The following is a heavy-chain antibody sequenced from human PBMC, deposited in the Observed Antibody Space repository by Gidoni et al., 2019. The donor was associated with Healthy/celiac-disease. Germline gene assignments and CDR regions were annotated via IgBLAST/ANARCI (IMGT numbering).Heavy chain of an antibody. CDR2: ISGSGGST. J-gene: IGHJ3*02. Sequence: EVHLLESGGGLVQPGGSLTLSCAASGLTFSSYAMSWVRQAPGKGLEWVSAISGSGGSTYYADSVKGRFTISRDNSKNTLYLQMNSLRAEDTAVYYCAKDLEDCGGDCFDAFDIWGQGTMVTVSS. V-gene: IGHV3-23*01. CDR1: GLTFSSYA. D-gene: IGHD2-21*02. CDR3: AKDLEDCGGDCFDAFDI.